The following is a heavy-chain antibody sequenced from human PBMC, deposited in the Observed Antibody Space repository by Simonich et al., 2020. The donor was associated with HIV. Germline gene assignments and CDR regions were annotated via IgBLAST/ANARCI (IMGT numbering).Heavy chain of an antibody. J-gene: IGHJ4*02. CDR3: VRRQPRTYNFDY. V-gene: IGHV5-51*03. CDR1: GFSFTSYW. D-gene: IGHD2-2*01. Sequence: EVQLVQSGAEVKMPGESLKISCKGSGFSFTSYWFAWVRQMPGKGLEWMGIIYLGDSYTRYSPSIQGQVTMEADTSISTAYLHWSSLKASDAAMYYCVRRQPRTYNFDYWGQGTLVTVSS. CDR2: IYLGDSYT.